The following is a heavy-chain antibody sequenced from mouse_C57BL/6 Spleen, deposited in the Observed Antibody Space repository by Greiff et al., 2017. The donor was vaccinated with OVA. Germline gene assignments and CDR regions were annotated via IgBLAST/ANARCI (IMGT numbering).Heavy chain of an antibody. D-gene: IGHD4-1*01. V-gene: IGHV6-6*01. CDR3: TRLGGNDWYFDV. CDR1: GFTFSDAW. J-gene: IGHJ1*03. CDR2: IRNKANNHAT. Sequence: EVQLQESGGGLVQPGGSMKLSCAASGFTFSDAWMDWVRQSPEKGLEWVAEIRNKANNHATYYAESVKGRFTISRDDSKSSFYLQMNSLRAEDTGIYYCTRLGGNDWYFDVWGTGTTVTVSS.